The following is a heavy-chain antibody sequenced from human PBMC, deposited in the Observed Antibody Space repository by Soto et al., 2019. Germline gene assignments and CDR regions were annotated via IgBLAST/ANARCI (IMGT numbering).Heavy chain of an antibody. CDR1: GFTFSSYS. CDR3: ALARPDQIHFDY. CDR2: ISSSSSTI. V-gene: IGHV3-48*02. Sequence: GSLRLSCAASGFTFSSYSMNWVRQAPGKGLEWVSYISSSSSTIYYADSVKGRFTISRDNAKNSLYLQMNSLRDEDTAVYYCALARPDQIHFDYWGQGTLVTVSS. D-gene: IGHD5-12*01. J-gene: IGHJ4*02.